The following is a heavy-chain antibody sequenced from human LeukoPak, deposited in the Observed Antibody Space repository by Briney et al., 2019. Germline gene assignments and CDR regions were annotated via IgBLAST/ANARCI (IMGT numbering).Heavy chain of an antibody. CDR2: IYHSGST. J-gene: IGHJ4*02. D-gene: IGHD3-22*01. V-gene: IGHV4-30-2*01. Sequence: SETLSLTCTVSGGSISSGGYYWSWIRQPPGKGLEWIGYIYHSGSTYYNPSLKSRVTISVDRSKNQFSLKLSSVTAADTAVYYCARWHSSGYDYWGQGTLVTVSS. CDR1: GGSISSGGYY. CDR3: ARWHSSGYDY.